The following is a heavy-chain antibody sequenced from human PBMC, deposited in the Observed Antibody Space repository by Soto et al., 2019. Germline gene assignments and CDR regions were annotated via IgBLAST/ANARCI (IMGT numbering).Heavy chain of an antibody. V-gene: IGHV3-66*01. D-gene: IGHD2-21*02. CDR2: IYSGGST. J-gene: IGHJ5*02. CDR3: ARDPTSDFVFGWLDP. CDR1: GFTVSSSY. Sequence: EVQLVESGGGLVQPGGSLRLSCAASGFTVSSSYMSWVRQAPGKGLEWVSVIYSGGSTYYADSVRGRFTISRDNSKNTLYLQMNSLRAEDTAVYFCARDPTSDFVFGWLDPWGQGTLVTVSP.